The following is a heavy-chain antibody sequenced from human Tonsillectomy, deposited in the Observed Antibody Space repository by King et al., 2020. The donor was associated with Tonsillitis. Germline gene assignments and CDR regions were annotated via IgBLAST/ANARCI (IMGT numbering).Heavy chain of an antibody. J-gene: IGHJ6*02. CDR1: GFTFSSYG. Sequence: VQLVESGGGVVQPGRSLRLSCAASGFTFSSYGMHWVRQAPGKGLEWVAVISYDGSNKYYADSVKGRFTISRENSKNTLYLQMNSLRAEDTAVSYCAKDLGQVVVVPYGMDVWGQGTTVTVSS. V-gene: IGHV3-30*18. D-gene: IGHD2-2*01. CDR3: AKDLGQVVVVPYGMDV. CDR2: ISYDGSNK.